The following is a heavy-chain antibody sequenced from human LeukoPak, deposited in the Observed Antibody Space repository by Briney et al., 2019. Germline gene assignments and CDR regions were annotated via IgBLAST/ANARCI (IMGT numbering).Heavy chain of an antibody. CDR1: GGSISSYY. CDR3: ARGIAVAGNIDY. J-gene: IGHJ4*02. CDR2: IYYSGST. Sequence: SETLSLTCTVSGGSISSYYWSWIRQPPGKGLEWIGYIYYSGSTNYNPSLKSRVTISVDTSKNQFSLKLSSVTAADTAVYYCARGIAVAGNIDYWGQGTLVTVSS. V-gene: IGHV4-59*01. D-gene: IGHD6-19*01.